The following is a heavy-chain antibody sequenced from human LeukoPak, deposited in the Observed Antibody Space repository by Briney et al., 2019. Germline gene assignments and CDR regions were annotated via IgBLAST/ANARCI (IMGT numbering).Heavy chain of an antibody. CDR2: IKQDGSER. J-gene: IGHJ4*02. D-gene: IGHD3-9*01. V-gene: IGHV3-7*01. CDR3: TRDVGDT. CDR1: GFSFSRDW. Sequence: GGSLRLSSAASGFSFSRDWMTWVRQAPGKGLEWVANIKQDGSERYYVDSVKGRFTISRDNAKNSLYLQMNNLRAEDTALYYCTRDVGDTWGQGTLVTVSS.